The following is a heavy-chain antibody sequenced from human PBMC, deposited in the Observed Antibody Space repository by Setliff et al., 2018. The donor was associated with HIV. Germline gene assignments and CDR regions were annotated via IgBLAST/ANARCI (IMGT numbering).Heavy chain of an antibody. D-gene: IGHD3-3*02. J-gene: IGHJ4*02. V-gene: IGHV4-31*03. CDR3: ARLEKLDDISYFDY. Sequence: SETLSLTCTVSGVSISSGGYYWNWIRQHPGKGLEGIGYISSRGSNYYNPFLKSRITMSVDTSQNQVSLKLSSVTAADTAVYFCARLEKLDDISYFDYWGQGTLVTVSS. CDR2: ISSRGSN. CDR1: GVSISSGGYY.